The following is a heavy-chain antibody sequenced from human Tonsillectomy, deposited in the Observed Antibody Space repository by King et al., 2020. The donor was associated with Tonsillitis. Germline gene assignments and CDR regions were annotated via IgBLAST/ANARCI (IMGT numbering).Heavy chain of an antibody. V-gene: IGHV1-18*01. CDR2: VSAYNGNT. J-gene: IGHJ3*02. CDR1: GYTFTSYG. Sequence: VQLVQSGTEVKKPGASVKVFCKASGYTFTSYGISWVRQAPGQGLECLGLVSAYNGNTNYAQKLQGSVNMTTDTSTSTAYMELRSLRSDDTAVYYCARFYFEYPVGGFDIWGQGTMVTVSS. D-gene: IGHD3-22*01. CDR3: ARFYFEYPVGGFDI.